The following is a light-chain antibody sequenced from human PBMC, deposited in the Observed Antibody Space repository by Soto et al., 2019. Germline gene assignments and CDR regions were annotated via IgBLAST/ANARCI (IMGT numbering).Light chain of an antibody. CDR1: QGSSSY. CDR2: AAS. V-gene: IGKV1-8*01. CDR3: QQYYSYLALT. J-gene: IGKJ4*01. Sequence: AIRMTQSPSSLSASTGDRVTITCRASQGSSSYLAWYQQKPGKAPKLLIYAASTLQSGVPSRFSGSGSGTDFTLTICFLQSEDFATYYCQQYYSYLALTFGGGTKVDIK.